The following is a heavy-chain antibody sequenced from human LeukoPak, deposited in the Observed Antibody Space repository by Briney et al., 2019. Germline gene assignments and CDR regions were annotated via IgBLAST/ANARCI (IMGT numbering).Heavy chain of an antibody. V-gene: IGHV1-69*06. CDR2: IIPIFGTA. CDR3: ARVPIFGVVIGYYYYMDV. Sequence: SVKVSCKASGGTFSSYAISWVRQAPGQGLEWMGGIIPIFGTANYAQKFQGRVTITADKSTSTAYMELSSLRSEDTAVYYCARVPIFGVVIGYYYYMDVWGKGTTVTVSS. CDR1: GGTFSSYA. J-gene: IGHJ6*03. D-gene: IGHD3-3*01.